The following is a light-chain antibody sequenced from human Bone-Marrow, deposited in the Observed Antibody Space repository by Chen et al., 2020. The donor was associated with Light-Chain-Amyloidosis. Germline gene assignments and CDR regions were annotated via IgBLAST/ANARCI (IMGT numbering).Light chain of an antibody. CDR3: SSYTITNTLV. CDR1: SSDVGGDNH. Sequence: QSALTQPAPVSGSPGQSITISSTGTSSDVGGDNHVSWYQQHPDKAPKLMIYEVTNRPSWVPDRFSGSKSDNTASLTISGLQTEDEADYFCSSYTITNTLVFGSGTRVTVL. CDR2: EVT. V-gene: IGLV2-14*01. J-gene: IGLJ1*01.